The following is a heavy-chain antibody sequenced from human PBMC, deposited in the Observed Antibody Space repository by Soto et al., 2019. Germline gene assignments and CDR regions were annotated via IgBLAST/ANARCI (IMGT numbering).Heavy chain of an antibody. CDR3: ARFSSSPGNWFDP. CDR2: IKQDGSEK. V-gene: IGHV3-7*01. CDR1: GFTFSSYW. D-gene: IGHD6-6*01. Sequence: GGSLRLSCAASGFTFSSYWMSWVRQAPGKGLEWVANIKQDGSEKYYVDSVKGRFTISRDNAKNSLYLQMNSLRAEDTAVYYCARFSSSPGNWFDPWGQGTLVTVSS. J-gene: IGHJ5*02.